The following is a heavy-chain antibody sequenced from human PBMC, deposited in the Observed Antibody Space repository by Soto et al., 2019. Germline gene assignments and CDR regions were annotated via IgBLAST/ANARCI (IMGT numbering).Heavy chain of an antibody. CDR3: TTGSDEGY. D-gene: IGHD1-26*01. CDR1: GFSFTNAW. Sequence: EVQLVESGGGLVNPGGSLRLSCAASGFSFTNAWMNWVRQAPGKGLEWVGRIKTNAEAETTDYSTPVKGRFTISRDDSKNTLYLQLNSLRIEDTAVYYCTTGSDEGYWGQGALVTVSS. J-gene: IGHJ4*02. V-gene: IGHV3-15*07. CDR2: IKTNAEAETT.